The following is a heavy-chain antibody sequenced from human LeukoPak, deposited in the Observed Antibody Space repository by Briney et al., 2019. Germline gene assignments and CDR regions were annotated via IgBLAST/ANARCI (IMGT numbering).Heavy chain of an antibody. V-gene: IGHV3-21*01. Sequence: PGRSLRLSCAASGFTFSSYSMNWVRQAPGKGLEWVSSISSSSSYIYYADSVKGRFTISRDNAKNSLYLQMNSLRAEDTAVYYCARVLMEYGDYGFFDYWGQGTLVTVSS. CDR3: ARVLMEYGDYGFFDY. J-gene: IGHJ4*02. CDR1: GFTFSSYS. D-gene: IGHD4-17*01. CDR2: ISSSSSYI.